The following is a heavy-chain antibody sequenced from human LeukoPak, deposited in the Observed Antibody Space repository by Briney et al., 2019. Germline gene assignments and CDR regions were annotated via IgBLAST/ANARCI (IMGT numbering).Heavy chain of an antibody. D-gene: IGHD3-22*01. CDR3: ASLGCYDSSGYCNWFDP. V-gene: IGHV4-38-2*02. CDR1: GYSISSGYF. CDR2: IYESGST. Sequence: PSETLSLTCSVSGYSISSGYFWDWIRQPPGKGLEWIGSIYESGSTYYNPSLKSRVTISVDTSKNQFSLKLSSVTAADTAVYYCASLGCYDSSGYCNWFDPWGQGTLVTVSS. J-gene: IGHJ5*02.